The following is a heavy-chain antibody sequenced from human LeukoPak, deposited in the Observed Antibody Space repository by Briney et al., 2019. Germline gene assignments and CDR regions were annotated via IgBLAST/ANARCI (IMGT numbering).Heavy chain of an antibody. CDR2: LSGSGGNT. CDR3: ATEKGDSPDY. D-gene: IGHD3-16*01. V-gene: IGHV3-23*01. CDR1: GFTFSNYA. Sequence: GGSLRLSCAASGFTFSNYAMAWVRQAPGKGLEWVSGLSGSGGNTFYAVSVKGRFTISRDNPENTLYLQMNSLRAEDTAVYYCATEKGDSPDYWGQGTLVTVSS. J-gene: IGHJ4*02.